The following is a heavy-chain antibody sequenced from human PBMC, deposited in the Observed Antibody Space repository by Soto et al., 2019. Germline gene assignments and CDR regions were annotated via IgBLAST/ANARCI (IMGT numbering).Heavy chain of an antibody. CDR1: GFSFDDYA. V-gene: IGHV3-9*01. CDR2: MSWSGGSI. CDR3: VKDSNSSPYYFDY. J-gene: IGHJ4*02. D-gene: IGHD6-13*01. Sequence: GGSLRLSCAASGFSFDDYAMHWVRQAPGKGLEWVSGMSWSGGSIGYADSVKGRFTISRDNAKNSLYLQMNSLRAEDTALYYCVKDSNSSPYYFDYWGQGTLVTVSS.